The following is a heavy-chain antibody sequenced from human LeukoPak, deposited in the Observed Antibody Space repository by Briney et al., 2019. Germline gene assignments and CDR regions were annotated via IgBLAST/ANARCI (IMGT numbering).Heavy chain of an antibody. CDR1: GFTFSSYA. D-gene: IGHD3-10*01. V-gene: IGHV3-64D*06. CDR2: ISSNGGST. J-gene: IGHJ4*02. CDR3: VKDETYYGSGSYYNGFDY. Sequence: PGGSLRLSCSASGFTFSSYAMHWVRQAPGKGLEYVSAISSNGGSTYYADSVKGRFTISRDNSKNTLYLQMSSLRAEDTAVYYRVKDETYYGSGSYYNGFDYWGQGTLVTVSS.